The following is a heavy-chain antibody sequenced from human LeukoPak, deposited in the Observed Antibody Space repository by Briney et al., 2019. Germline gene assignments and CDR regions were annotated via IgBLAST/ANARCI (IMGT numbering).Heavy chain of an antibody. J-gene: IGHJ3*02. CDR1: GFTFSSNA. CDR3: ARTVIVVITHNAFDI. V-gene: IGHV3-30*04. D-gene: IGHD3-22*01. Sequence: QPGRSLRLSCAASGFTFSSNAMHWVRQAPGKGLEWVTVISSAGDNKYYADSVKGRFTISRDNSKNTLYLQMNSLRAEDTAVYYCARTVIVVITHNAFDIWGQGTMVTVSS. CDR2: ISSAGDNK.